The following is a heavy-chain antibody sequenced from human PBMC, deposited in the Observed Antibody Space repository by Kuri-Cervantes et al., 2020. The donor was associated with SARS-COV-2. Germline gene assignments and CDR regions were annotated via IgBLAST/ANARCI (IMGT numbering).Heavy chain of an antibody. CDR1: GYTFTDYY. J-gene: IGHJ6*03. CDR3: ARAYLWSGYYTDYYMDV. Sequence: ASVKVSCKASGYTFTDYYMYWVRQAPGQGLEWMGWINPNTGDTNYAQRFQARVTMARDTSISTAYMELSRLRSDDTAVYYCARAYLWSGYYTDYYMDVWGKGTTVTASS. V-gene: IGHV1-2*02. CDR2: INPNTGDT. D-gene: IGHD3-3*01.